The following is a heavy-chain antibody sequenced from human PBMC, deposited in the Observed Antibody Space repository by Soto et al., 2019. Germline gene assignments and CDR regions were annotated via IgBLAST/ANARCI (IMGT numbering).Heavy chain of an antibody. Sequence: QVQLQESGPGLVKPSQTLSLTCTVSGGSISSGDYYWSWIRQPPGKGLEWIGYIYYSGSTYYNPSLTRRVPITVDTSKTQVPLKLSSVTAADTAVYYCAREGYGDYVVPTSTWGQGTLVTVSS. CDR2: IYYSGST. CDR3: AREGYGDYVVPTST. J-gene: IGHJ4*02. V-gene: IGHV4-30-4*01. D-gene: IGHD4-17*01. CDR1: GGSISSGDYY.